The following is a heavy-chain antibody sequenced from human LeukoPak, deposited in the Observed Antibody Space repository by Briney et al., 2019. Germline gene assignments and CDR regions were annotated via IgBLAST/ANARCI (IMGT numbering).Heavy chain of an antibody. D-gene: IGHD3-16*01. CDR3: AKDQRSGEYDYGWGPFAM. CDR2: VSRRGNSA. J-gene: IGHJ3*02. V-gene: IGHV3-23*01. Sequence: GSLRLSCATSGFTFSNYAMGWVRQAPGKGLEWVSPVSRRGNSAVYTDSVSGRFTISRDNSKNTILLQMNSLRVEDTAVYHCAKDQRSGEYDYGWGPFAMWGQGTMVTVSS. CDR1: GFTFSNYA.